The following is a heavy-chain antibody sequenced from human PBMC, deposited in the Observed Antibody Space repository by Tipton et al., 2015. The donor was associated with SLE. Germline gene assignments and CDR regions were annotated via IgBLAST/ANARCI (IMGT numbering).Heavy chain of an antibody. D-gene: IGHD3-10*01. CDR2: ISGSGEST. CDR3: AKDSLNYYGSGSSLDY. V-gene: IGHV3-23*01. J-gene: IGHJ4*02. Sequence: SLRLSCAASGFPFSSYVMTWVRQAPGKGLEWVSAISGSGESTFYADSVKGRFTISRDRFKNILYLEMNSLKADDTAVYYCAKDSLNYYGSGSSLDYWGQGALVTVSS. CDR1: GFPFSSYV.